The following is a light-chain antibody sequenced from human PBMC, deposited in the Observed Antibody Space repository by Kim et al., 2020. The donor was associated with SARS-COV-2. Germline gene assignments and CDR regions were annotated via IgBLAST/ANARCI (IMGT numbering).Light chain of an antibody. V-gene: IGKV1-33*01. CDR3: QQHHDFPRT. CDR2: EAS. Sequence: ASVGDRVTIPCQASQDISEYLNWYQQKPGKAPNLVIFEASNLKGGVPSRFTGSGSGTHFTFTITSLQPEDIATYFCQQHHDFPRTFGQGTKVDIK. CDR1: QDISEY. J-gene: IGKJ2*01.